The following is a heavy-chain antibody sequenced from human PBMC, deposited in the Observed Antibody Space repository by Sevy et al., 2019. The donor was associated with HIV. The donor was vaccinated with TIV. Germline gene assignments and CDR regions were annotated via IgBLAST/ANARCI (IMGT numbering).Heavy chain of an antibody. CDR1: GGSIVSSSHY. J-gene: IGHJ6*02. D-gene: IGHD3-22*01. CDR3: AREAGGYDDDYLLDV. CDR2: IYYSGDT. Sequence: SETLSLTCSVSGGSIVSSSHYWGWIRQPPGQGLEWLGRIYYSGDTYYNPSLNGRLTISIDTSKNQFSLNLRSVTAADTAIYYCAREAGGYDDDYLLDVWGQGTTVTVSS. V-gene: IGHV4-39*02.